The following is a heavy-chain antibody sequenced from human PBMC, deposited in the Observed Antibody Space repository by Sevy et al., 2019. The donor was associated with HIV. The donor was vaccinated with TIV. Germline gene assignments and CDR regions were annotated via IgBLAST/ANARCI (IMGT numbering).Heavy chain of an antibody. Sequence: GGSLRLSCAASGFTVTTNNYMNWVRQAPGKGLEWVSVIYHDGYTYYADSVKGRFTMSRDISKNTVYLQMNNLRADDTALYFCARGSFIGVIGTPSWFDPWGLGTLVTVSS. CDR1: GFTVTTNNY. V-gene: IGHV3-53*01. J-gene: IGHJ5*02. CDR3: ARGSFIGVIGTPSWFDP. D-gene: IGHD2-21*01. CDR2: IYHDGYT.